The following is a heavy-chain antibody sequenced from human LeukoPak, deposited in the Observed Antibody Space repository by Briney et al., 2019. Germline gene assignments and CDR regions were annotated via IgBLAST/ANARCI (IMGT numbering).Heavy chain of an antibody. CDR1: GFTFSSYG. CDR3: ARGGCSGGTCPLDY. J-gene: IGHJ4*02. CDR2: ISSSGSTI. D-gene: IGHD2-15*01. V-gene: IGHV3-48*01. Sequence: GGSLRLSCAASGFTFSSYGMHWVRQAPGKGLEWVSYISSSGSTIYYADSVKGRFTVSRDNAKNSLYLQMNSLRAEDTAVYYCARGGCSGGTCPLDYWGQGTLVTVSS.